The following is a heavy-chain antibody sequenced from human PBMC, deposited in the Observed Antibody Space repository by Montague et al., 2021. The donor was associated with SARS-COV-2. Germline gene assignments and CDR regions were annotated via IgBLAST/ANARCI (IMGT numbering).Heavy chain of an antibody. CDR1: GGSFSGYY. V-gene: IGHV4-4*07. Sequence: SETLSLTCAVYGGSFSGYYWSWIRQPAGKGLEWIGRIYSSGSTNYNPSLKSRVTMSVDTSKNQFSLKVSSVTAADTAVYYCARDYGDYSYYYGLDVWGQGTTVTASS. D-gene: IGHD4-17*01. CDR3: ARDYGDYSYYYGLDV. J-gene: IGHJ6*02. CDR2: IYSSGST.